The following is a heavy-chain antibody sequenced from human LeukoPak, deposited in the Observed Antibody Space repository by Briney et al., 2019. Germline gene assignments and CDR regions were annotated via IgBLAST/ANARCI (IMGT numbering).Heavy chain of an antibody. CDR1: GDSVSSNSAA. Sequence: SQTLSLTCAISGDSVSSNSAAWNWNRQSPSRGLEWLGRTYYRSKWYNDYVVSVKSRITINPDTSKNQFSLQLNSVTPEDTDVYYCARGAVARGCWSYGYWGQGTLVTVSS. V-gene: IGHV6-1*01. CDR3: ARGAVARGCWSYGY. CDR2: TYYRSKWYN. D-gene: IGHD6-13*01. J-gene: IGHJ4*02.